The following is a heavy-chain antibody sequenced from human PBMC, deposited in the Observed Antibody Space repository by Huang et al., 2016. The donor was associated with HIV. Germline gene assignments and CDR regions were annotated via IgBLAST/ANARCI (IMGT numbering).Heavy chain of an antibody. CDR1: GFTFSTYY. V-gene: IGHV3-11*01. CDR2: LGGTGTVM. CDR3: ATGITVAGGEFYFDY. D-gene: IGHD6-19*01. J-gene: IGHJ4*02. Sequence: QVRLVESGGGLVKPGGSLRLSCAASGFTFSTYYASWLRQAPGKGLEWISFLGGTGTVMYYADSVRGRFVITRDNSKNSLYLQMNNLRAEDTAVYFCATGITVAGGEFYFDYWGQGDLVTVSS.